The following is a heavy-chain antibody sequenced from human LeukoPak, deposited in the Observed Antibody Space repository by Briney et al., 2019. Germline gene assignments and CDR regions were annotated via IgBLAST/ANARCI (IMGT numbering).Heavy chain of an antibody. CDR1: GGTFSSYA. V-gene: IGHV1-69*13. CDR3: AKEMATMDDAFDI. Sequence: SVKVSCKASGGTFSSYAISWVRQAPGQGLEWMGGIIPIFSTANYAQKFQGRVTITADESTSTAYMELSSLRSEDTAVYYCAKEMATMDDAFDIWGQGTMVTVSS. CDR2: IIPIFSTA. D-gene: IGHD5-24*01. J-gene: IGHJ3*02.